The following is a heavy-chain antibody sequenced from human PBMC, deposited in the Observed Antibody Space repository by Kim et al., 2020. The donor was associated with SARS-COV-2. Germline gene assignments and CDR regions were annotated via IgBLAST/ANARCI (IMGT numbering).Heavy chain of an antibody. D-gene: IGHD6-25*01. J-gene: IGHJ4*02. Sequence: ASVKVSCKASGYTFTSYAMNWVRQAPGQGLEWMGLINTNTGNPTYAQGFTGRFVFSLDTSVSTAYLQISSLKAEDTAVYYCARDEPGSASPCFGYWGQGTLVTVSS. CDR1: GYTFTSYA. V-gene: IGHV7-4-1*02. CDR3: ARDEPGSASPCFGY. CDR2: INTNTGNP.